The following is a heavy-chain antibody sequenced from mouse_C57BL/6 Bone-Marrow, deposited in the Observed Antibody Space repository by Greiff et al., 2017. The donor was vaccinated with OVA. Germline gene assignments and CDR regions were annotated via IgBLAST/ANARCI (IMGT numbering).Heavy chain of an antibody. J-gene: IGHJ3*01. CDR3: AREYLCAY. CDR1: GYTFTSYG. D-gene: IGHD5-1*01. CDR2: LYPSSGNT. Sequence: QVQLQQSGAELARPGASVKLSCKASGYTFTSYGISWVKQRTGQGLEWIGALYPSSGNTSYTAKFKGQATLTADKSSSTAYMELRSLPSEDSAGYVWAREYLCAYWGQGTLVTVSA. V-gene: IGHV1-81*01.